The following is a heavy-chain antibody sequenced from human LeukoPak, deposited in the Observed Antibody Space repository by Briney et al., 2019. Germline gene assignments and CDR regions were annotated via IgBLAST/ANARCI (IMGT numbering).Heavy chain of an antibody. CDR1: GFTFSSYA. CDR2: ISYDGSNK. V-gene: IGHV3-30-3*01. J-gene: IGHJ6*02. Sequence: GGSLRLSCAASGFTFSSYAMHWVRQAPGKGLEWVAVISYDGSNKYYADSVKGRFTISRDNSKNTLYLQMNSLRAEDTAVYYCAKGRIVYYYYGMDVWGQGTTVTVSS. CDR3: AKGRIVYYYYGMDV. D-gene: IGHD3-16*02.